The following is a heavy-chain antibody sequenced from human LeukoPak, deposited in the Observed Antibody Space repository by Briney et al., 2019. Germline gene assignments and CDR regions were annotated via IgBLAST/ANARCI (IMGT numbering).Heavy chain of an antibody. D-gene: IGHD2-2*02. CDR2: IYYSGST. V-gene: IGHV4-39*01. CDR3: GGLDTPRVVFDI. Sequence: SSETLSLTCTVSGGSISSSSYYWGWFRQPPGKGLEWIGSIYYSGSTYYNPSLKCRVTISVDTSKNQFSLKLTSVTAADTAVYYWGGLDTPRVVFDIGAKGKMSTVS. J-gene: IGHJ3*02. CDR1: GGSISSSSYY.